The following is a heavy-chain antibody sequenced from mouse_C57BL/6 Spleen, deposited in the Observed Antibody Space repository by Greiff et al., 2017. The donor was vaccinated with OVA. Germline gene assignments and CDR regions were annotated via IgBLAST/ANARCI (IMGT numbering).Heavy chain of an antibody. CDR1: GFTFSSYA. D-gene: IGHD1-1*01. Sequence: EVHLVESGGGLVKPGGSLKLSCAASGFTFSSYAMSWVRQTPEKRLEWVATISDGGSYTYYPDNVKGRFTISRDNAKNNLYLQMSHLKSEDTAMYYCARVRYYGSSSPFDYWGQGTTLTVSS. V-gene: IGHV5-4*01. J-gene: IGHJ2*01. CDR3: ARVRYYGSSSPFDY. CDR2: ISDGGSYT.